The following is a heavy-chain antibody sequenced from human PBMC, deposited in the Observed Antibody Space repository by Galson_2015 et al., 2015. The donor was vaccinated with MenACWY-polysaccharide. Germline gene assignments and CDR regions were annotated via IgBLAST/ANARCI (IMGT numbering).Heavy chain of an antibody. CDR3: ARIIARKYTFADS. CDR1: EYKFTSYD. Sequence: SVKVSCKASEYKFTSYDINWVRQATGQGLEWMGWMNPSSGNTGYAQKFQGRVTMTSNSAMTTAYMELSSLRSEDTAVYYCARIIARKYTFADSWGQGTLVTVSS. V-gene: IGHV1-8*01. J-gene: IGHJ4*02. D-gene: IGHD2-21*01. CDR2: MNPSSGNT.